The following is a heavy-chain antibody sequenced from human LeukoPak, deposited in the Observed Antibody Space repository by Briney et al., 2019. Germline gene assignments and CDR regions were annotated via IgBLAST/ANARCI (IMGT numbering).Heavy chain of an antibody. CDR1: GFTFSDYW. J-gene: IGHJ4*02. CDR3: ARGGTTTTINTLDY. CDR2: INTDGSIT. Sequence: GGSLRLSCAASGFTFSDYWIHWVRQAPGKGLVWVSRINTDGSITNYADSVTGRFTISRDNAMNTLYLQMNSLRAEDTALYYCARGGTTTTINTLDYWGQGILVTVSS. D-gene: IGHD4-11*01. V-gene: IGHV3-74*01.